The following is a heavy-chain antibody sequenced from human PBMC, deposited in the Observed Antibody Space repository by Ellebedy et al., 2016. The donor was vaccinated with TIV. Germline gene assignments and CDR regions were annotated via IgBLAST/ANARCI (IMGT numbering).Heavy chain of an antibody. J-gene: IGHJ4*02. CDR1: GYTFMSYS. Sequence: AASVKVSCKASGYTFMSYSIAWVRQAPGQGLEWMGWVRGYNGNTNYAQKFQGRVTMTTDTSTNTAYMELRSLTSDDTAVYFCARTSRYAYSSSCDYWGQGTLVTVSS. CDR2: VRGYNGNT. CDR3: ARTSRYAYSSSCDY. V-gene: IGHV1-18*01. D-gene: IGHD6-13*01.